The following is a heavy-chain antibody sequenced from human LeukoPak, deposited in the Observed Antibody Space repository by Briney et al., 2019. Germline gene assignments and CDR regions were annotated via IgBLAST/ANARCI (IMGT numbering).Heavy chain of an antibody. D-gene: IGHD2-2*03. V-gene: IGHV3-7*01. CDR2: IKQDGSEK. CDR1: GFTFSSYA. J-gene: IGHJ6*03. Sequence: GGSLRLSCAASGFTFSSYAMSWVRQAPGKGLEWVANIKQDGSEKDYVDSVKGRFTISRDNAENSLYLQMNSLRAEDTAMYYCARVDIVVVPAAMGRRKYYYYMDVWGKGTTVTVSS. CDR3: ARVDIVVVPAAMGRRKYYYYMDV.